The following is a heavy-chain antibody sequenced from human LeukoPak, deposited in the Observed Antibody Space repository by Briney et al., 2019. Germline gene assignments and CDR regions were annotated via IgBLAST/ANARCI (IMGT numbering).Heavy chain of an antibody. CDR1: GYSFTSYW. D-gene: IGHD6-19*01. V-gene: IGHV5-51*01. CDR2: IYPGDSDT. Sequence: GESLKISCKVSGYSFTSYWIGWVRQMPGKGLEWVGIIYPGDSDTRYSPSFQGQVTISDDKSISTAYLQWSSLKASDTAMYYCVRLLAVAGNGGFDYWGRGTLVTVSS. J-gene: IGHJ4*02. CDR3: VRLLAVAGNGGFDY.